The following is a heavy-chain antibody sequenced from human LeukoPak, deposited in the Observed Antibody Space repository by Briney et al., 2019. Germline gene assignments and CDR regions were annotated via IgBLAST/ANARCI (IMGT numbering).Heavy chain of an antibody. CDR3: ARGHNRYYFDY. CDR2: IYSGGST. CDR1: GFTVNNYY. D-gene: IGHD2/OR15-2a*01. Sequence: PGGSLRLSCAASGFTVNNYYMNWVRQTPGKGLEWVSVIYSGGSTNYADSVKGRFTISRDNSKNTLYLQMNSLRVEDTAVYYCARGHNRYYFDYWGQGTLVTVSS. J-gene: IGHJ4*02. V-gene: IGHV3-66*01.